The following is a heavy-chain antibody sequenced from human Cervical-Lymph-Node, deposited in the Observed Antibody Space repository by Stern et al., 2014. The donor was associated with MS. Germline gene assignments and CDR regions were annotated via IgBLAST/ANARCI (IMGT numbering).Heavy chain of an antibody. V-gene: IGHV3-13*01. CDR1: GFNFSAFD. D-gene: IGHD4-23*01. CDR2: ISSACDR. CDR3: ARDLPRGGGNGMDV. Sequence: EVQLVESGGGLVQPGGSLRLSCAASGFNFSAFDMHWVRKVTGQRLEWVSAISSACDRYYPGSVKGRFTISRDSAKSSLYLQMNSLRAGDTAVYYCARDLPRGGGNGMDVWGQGTTVTVSS. J-gene: IGHJ6*02.